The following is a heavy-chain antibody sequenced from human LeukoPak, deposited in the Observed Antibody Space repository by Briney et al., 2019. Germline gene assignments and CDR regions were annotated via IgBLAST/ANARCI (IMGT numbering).Heavy chain of an antibody. CDR1: GFTFSSYS. Sequence: PGGSLRLSCAASGFTFSSYSMSWVRQAPGKGLEWVSAISGSGGSTYYADSVKGRFTISRDNSKNTLYLQMNSLRAEDTAVYYCAKVVRYSSSWYYWGQGTLVTVSS. V-gene: IGHV3-23*01. D-gene: IGHD6-13*01. CDR3: AKVVRYSSSWYY. CDR2: ISGSGGST. J-gene: IGHJ4*02.